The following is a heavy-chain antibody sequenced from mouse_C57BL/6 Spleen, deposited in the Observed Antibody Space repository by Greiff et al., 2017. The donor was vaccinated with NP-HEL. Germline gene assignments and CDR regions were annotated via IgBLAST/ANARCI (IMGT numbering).Heavy chain of an antibody. CDR3: GTAYYAMDY. D-gene: IGHD1-2*01. J-gene: IGHJ4*01. CDR1: GYTFTSYW. V-gene: IGHV1-69*01. CDR2: IDPSASST. Sequence: QVQLQQPGAELVMPGASVKLSCKASGYTFTSYWMHWVKQRPGQGLEWIGAIDPSASSTNYNQKFKGKSTLTVDKSSRTAYMQLSSLTSEDAAVYYCGTAYYAMDYWGQGTSVTVSS.